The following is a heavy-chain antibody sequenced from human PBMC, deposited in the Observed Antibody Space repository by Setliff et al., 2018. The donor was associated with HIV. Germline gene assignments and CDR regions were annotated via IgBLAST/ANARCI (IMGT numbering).Heavy chain of an antibody. CDR2: IIPISGIT. CDR3: ARDSVARRTLGYYYYMDV. J-gene: IGHJ6*03. Sequence: SVKVSCKASGGTFSSYAFNWVRQAPGQGLEWMGGIIPISGITNYAQKFQGRVRFTADKSTSTAYVELSSLRSEDTAMYYCARDSVARRTLGYYYYMDVWGKGTTVTVSS. V-gene: IGHV1-69*10. D-gene: IGHD6-6*01. CDR1: GGTFSSYA.